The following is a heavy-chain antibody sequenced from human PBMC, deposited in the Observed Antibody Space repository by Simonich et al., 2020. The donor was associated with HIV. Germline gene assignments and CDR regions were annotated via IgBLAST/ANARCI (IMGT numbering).Heavy chain of an antibody. CDR1: GGSFRGYY. CDR2: INHSGST. D-gene: IGHD4-17*01. V-gene: IGHV4-34*01. Sequence: QVQLQQWGAGLLKPSETLSLTCAVYGGSFRGYYWSWIRQPPGKGLEWIGEINHSGSTNYNPSLKSRGTISVDTSKNQFSLKLSSVTAADTAVYYCARRHPTTVTTPYFDYWGQGTLVTVSS. J-gene: IGHJ4*02. CDR3: ARRHPTTVTTPYFDY.